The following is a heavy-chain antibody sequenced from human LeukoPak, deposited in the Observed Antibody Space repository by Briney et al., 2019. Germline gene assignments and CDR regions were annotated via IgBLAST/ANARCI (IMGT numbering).Heavy chain of an antibody. CDR3: ARVRQTNYGDYGMDV. J-gene: IGHJ6*02. CDR2: IIPIFGTA. D-gene: IGHD4-17*01. Sequence: GASVKVSCKASGGTFSSYAISWVRQAPGQGLEWMGGIIPIFGTANYAQKFQGRVTITADESTSTAYMELSSLRSEDTAVYYCARVRQTNYGDYGMDVWGQGTTVTVSS. V-gene: IGHV1-69*13. CDR1: GGTFSSYA.